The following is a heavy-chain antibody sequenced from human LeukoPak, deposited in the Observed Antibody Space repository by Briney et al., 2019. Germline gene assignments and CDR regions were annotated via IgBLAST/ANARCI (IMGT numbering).Heavy chain of an antibody. CDR2: IFYRGST. Sequence: SETLSLTCTVSGGSISSSDYYWGWIRQPPGTGLEWFGSIFYRGSTYYNPTLNSRVTISVDTSKNQFFLKLSSVTAADTAVYYCARQNRHDSSGYYYDYWGQGTLVTVSS. CDR3: ARQNRHDSSGYYYDY. D-gene: IGHD3-22*01. J-gene: IGHJ4*02. V-gene: IGHV4-39*01. CDR1: GGSISSSDYY.